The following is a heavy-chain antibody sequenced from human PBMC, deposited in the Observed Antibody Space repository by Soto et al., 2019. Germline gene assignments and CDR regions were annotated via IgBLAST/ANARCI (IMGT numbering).Heavy chain of an antibody. D-gene: IGHD5-12*01. J-gene: IGHJ6*02. CDR3: ARALGYSGYAGMDV. Sequence: QVQLVQSGGEVKKPGASVKVSCKASGYTFTIYGINWVRQAPGQGLEWMGWISPDNGNTNYAQKLQGRVTMTTDTSTSKDYMELRSLRSDDTAVYYCARALGYSGYAGMDVWGQGTTVTVSS. CDR2: ISPDNGNT. V-gene: IGHV1-18*01. CDR1: GYTFTIYG.